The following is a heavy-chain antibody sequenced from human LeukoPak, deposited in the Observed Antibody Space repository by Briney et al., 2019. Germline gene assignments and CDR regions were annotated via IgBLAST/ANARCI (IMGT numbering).Heavy chain of an antibody. Sequence: SETLSLTCAVYGGSFSGYYWSWIRQPPGKGLEWIGEINHSGSTNYNPSLKSRVTISVDTSKNQFSLKLSSVTAADTAVYYCARDRKVVPAAEEVAWFDPWGQGTLVTVSS. CDR1: GGSFSGYY. V-gene: IGHV4-34*01. CDR2: INHSGST. J-gene: IGHJ5*02. D-gene: IGHD2-2*01. CDR3: ARDRKVVPAAEEVAWFDP.